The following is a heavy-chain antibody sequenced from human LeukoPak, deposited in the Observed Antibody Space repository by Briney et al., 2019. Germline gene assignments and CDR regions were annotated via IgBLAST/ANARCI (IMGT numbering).Heavy chain of an antibody. Sequence: KPGGSLRLSCAASGFTFSSYSMNWVRQVSGKGLEWVSSISSSSSYIYYADSVKGRFTISRDNAKNSLYLQMNSLRAEDTAVYYCAREVRGLGHDYWGQGTLVTVSS. CDR3: AREVRGLGHDY. CDR2: ISSSSSYI. D-gene: IGHD3-10*01. CDR1: GFTFSSYS. V-gene: IGHV3-21*01. J-gene: IGHJ4*02.